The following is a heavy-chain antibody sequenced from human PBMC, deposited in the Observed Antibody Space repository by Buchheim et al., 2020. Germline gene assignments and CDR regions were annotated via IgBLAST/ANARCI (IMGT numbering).Heavy chain of an antibody. V-gene: IGHV3-74*01. J-gene: IGHJ6*03. CDR3: ARYYYDSSGYYPEPGYYYYYMDV. CDR1: GFTFSSYW. D-gene: IGHD3-22*01. Sequence: EVQLVESGGGLVQPGGSLRLSCAASGFTFSSYWMHWVRQAPGKGLVWVSRINSDGSSTSYADSVKGRFTISRDNAQNTLYLQMNSLRAEDTAVYYCARYYYDSSGYYPEPGYYYYYMDVWGKGTT. CDR2: INSDGSST.